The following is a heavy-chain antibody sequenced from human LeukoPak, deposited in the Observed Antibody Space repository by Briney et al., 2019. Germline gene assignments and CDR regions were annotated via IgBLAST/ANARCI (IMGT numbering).Heavy chain of an antibody. CDR1: GFTFSNSV. V-gene: IGHV3-23*01. CDR2: ILGTGDYT. CDR3: ARGSKGTYDY. Sequence: GGSLRLSCVASGFTFSNSVMTWVRQAQGKGLEWVSSILGTGDYTYFANSVKGRFTISRDNSKNTLYLQMNSLRAGDTAIYYCARGSKGTYDYWGQGTLVTVSS. J-gene: IGHJ4*02.